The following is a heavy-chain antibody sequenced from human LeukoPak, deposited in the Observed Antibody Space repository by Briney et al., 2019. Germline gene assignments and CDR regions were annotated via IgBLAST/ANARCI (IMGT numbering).Heavy chain of an antibody. Sequence: SETLSLTCTVSGGSISSYYWSWIRQTAGKGLEWIGRIYTSGSTNYNPSLKSRVTMSVDTSKNQFSLKLSSVTAADTAVYYCASLHQDCSSTSCYDYWGQGTLVTVSS. V-gene: IGHV4-4*07. D-gene: IGHD2-2*01. CDR1: GGSISSYY. CDR2: IYTSGST. J-gene: IGHJ4*02. CDR3: ASLHQDCSSTSCYDY.